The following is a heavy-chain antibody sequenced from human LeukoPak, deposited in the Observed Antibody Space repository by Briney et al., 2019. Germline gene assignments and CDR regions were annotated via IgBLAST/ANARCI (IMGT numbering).Heavy chain of an antibody. CDR1: GFTFSSYW. Sequence: QAGGSLRLSCAASGFTFSSYWMHWVRQAPGKGLVWVSRIKFDESATNYADSVKGRFTISRDNDRNTVYLQMYSLRGEDTAVYYCARGGRGTYLNDYWGQGTLVTVSS. J-gene: IGHJ4*02. CDR3: ARGGRGTYLNDY. CDR2: IKFDESAT. V-gene: IGHV3-74*01. D-gene: IGHD1-26*01.